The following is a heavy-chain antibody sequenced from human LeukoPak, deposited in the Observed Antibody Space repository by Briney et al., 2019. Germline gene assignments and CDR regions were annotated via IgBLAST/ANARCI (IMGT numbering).Heavy chain of an antibody. D-gene: IGHD5-12*01. Sequence: GGSLRLSCADSGFTFNSYWMGWVRQTPGKGLEWVANIKHDGSEKYYVDSVEGRFTISRDNAKNSLFLQMNSLSAEDTAVYYCARDSGHTGYDLLDYWGQGTLVTVSS. V-gene: IGHV3-7*01. CDR1: GFTFNSYW. CDR2: IKHDGSEK. J-gene: IGHJ4*02. CDR3: ARDSGHTGYDLLDY.